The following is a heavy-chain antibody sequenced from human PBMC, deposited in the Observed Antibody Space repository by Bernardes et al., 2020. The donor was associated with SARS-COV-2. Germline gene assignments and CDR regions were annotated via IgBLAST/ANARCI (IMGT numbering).Heavy chain of an antibody. V-gene: IGHV3-74*01. CDR1: GFTFSGYW. J-gene: IGHJ4*02. CDR2: VKSDGSFT. Sequence: GASLRLSCAASGFTFSGYWMHWVRQAPGKGLVWVSRVKSDGSFTSYADSVKGRFTISRDNAKNTLYLEMNSLRVEDTAVYYCAREIPGGNQFAYWGQGTLVTVAA. D-gene: IGHD2-15*01. CDR3: AREIPGGNQFAY.